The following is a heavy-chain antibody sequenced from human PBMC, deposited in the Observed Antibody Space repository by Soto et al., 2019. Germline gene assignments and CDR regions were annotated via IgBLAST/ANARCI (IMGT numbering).Heavy chain of an antibody. V-gene: IGHV3-33*01. CDR3: ARGMDV. Sequence: GGSLRLSCTASGFSFRSYSHYGVHWVRQAPGKGLEWVAVIWFDGSNEYYVDFVKGRFTVSRDLAKNILYLQMNSLRDEDTAVYYCARGMDVWGQGTTVTVSS. J-gene: IGHJ6*02. CDR2: IWFDGSNE. CDR1: GFSFRSYSHYG.